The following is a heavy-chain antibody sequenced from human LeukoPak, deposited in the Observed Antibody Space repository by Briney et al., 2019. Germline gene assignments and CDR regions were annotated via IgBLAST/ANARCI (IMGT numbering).Heavy chain of an antibody. CDR2: IYYSGST. CDR1: GGSISSGRYY. V-gene: IGHV4-39*01. D-gene: IGHD4-17*01. CDR3: ARLPTVTFFDY. Sequence: PSETLSLTCTVSGGSISSGRYYWGWIRQPPGKGLEWIGSIYYSGSTYYNPSLKSRVTISVDTSKNQFSLKLSSVTAADTAVYYCARLPTVTFFDYWGQGTLVTVSS. J-gene: IGHJ4*02.